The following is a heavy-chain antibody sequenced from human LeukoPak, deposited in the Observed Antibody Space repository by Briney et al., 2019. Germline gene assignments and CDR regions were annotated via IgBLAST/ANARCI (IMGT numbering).Heavy chain of an antibody. D-gene: IGHD6-13*01. CDR1: GFTFSSYE. CDR3: AKPIAAARGDFDY. V-gene: IGHV3-23*01. J-gene: IGHJ4*02. Sequence: SGGSLRLSCAASGFTFSSYEMNWVRQAPGKGLEWVSAISSSGGSTYYADSVKGRFTISRDNSKNTLYLQMNSLRVEDTAVYFCAKPIAAARGDFDYWGQGTLVTVSS. CDR2: ISSSGGST.